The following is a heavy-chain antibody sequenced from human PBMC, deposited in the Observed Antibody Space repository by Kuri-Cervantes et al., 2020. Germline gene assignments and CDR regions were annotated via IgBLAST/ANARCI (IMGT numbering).Heavy chain of an antibody. V-gene: IGHV4-39*01. J-gene: IGHJ4*02. Sequence: SELLCRTCTASGGSISSSSYYWGWIRQPPGKGLEWIGSIYYSGSTYYNPSLKSRVTIYVDTSKNQFSLRLTSVTAADTSVYYCARLEVISTDYFDHWGQGTLVTVSS. CDR1: GGSISSSSYY. CDR3: ARLEVISTDYFDH. D-gene: IGHD3-22*01. CDR2: IYYSGST.